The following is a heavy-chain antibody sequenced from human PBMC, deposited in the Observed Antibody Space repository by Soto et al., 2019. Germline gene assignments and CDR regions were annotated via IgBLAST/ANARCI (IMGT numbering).Heavy chain of an antibody. D-gene: IGHD3-22*01. Sequence: QVQLVESGGGVVQPGRSLRLTCAASGFTFSSNGMHWVRQAPGKGLEWVALVAYDGSKTYYGDSVRGRFTISRDNSENTLYLQMNRRGAEDTAVYYCARWVGGSMYDNSGKYDSWGQGTLVTVSS. CDR1: GFTFSSNG. J-gene: IGHJ5*01. V-gene: IGHV3-30*03. CDR2: VAYDGSKT. CDR3: ARWVGGSMYDNSGKYDS.